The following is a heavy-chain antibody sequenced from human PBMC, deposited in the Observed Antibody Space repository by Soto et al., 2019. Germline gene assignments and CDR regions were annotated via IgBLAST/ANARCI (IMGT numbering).Heavy chain of an antibody. CDR2: FSSSSSVV. CDR3: AREGDSSGWYNWFDP. Sequence: EVQLVESGGGLVQPGGSLRLSCAASGFTFSNYNMNWVRQAPGKGLEWVSYFSSSSSVVYYADSVKGRFTISRDNAKNSLYLKMNSLRAEDTAVYYCAREGDSSGWYNWFDPWGQGTLVTVSS. D-gene: IGHD3-22*01. CDR1: GFTFSNYN. J-gene: IGHJ5*02. V-gene: IGHV3-48*01.